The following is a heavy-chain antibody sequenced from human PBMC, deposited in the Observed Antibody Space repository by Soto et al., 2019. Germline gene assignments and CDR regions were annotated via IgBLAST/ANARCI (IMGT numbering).Heavy chain of an antibody. J-gene: IGHJ5*02. CDR2: ISAYNGNT. V-gene: IGHV1-18*01. CDR3: ARNDYGDYYAVVWFDP. Sequence: ASVKVSCKASGYTFTSYGISLVRQAPGQGLEWMGWISAYNGNTNYAQKLQGRVTMTTDTSTSTAYMELRSLRSDDTAVYYCARNDYGDYYAVVWFDPWGQGTLVTVSS. D-gene: IGHD4-17*01. CDR1: GYTFTSYG.